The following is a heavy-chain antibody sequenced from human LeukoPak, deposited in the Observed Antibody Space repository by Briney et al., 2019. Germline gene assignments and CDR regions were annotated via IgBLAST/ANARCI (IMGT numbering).Heavy chain of an antibody. CDR3: AKAISVGATTDAAD. D-gene: IGHD1-26*01. CDR1: GFTFSSYG. Sequence: GGSLRLSCAASGFTFSSYGMSWVRQAPGKGLEWVSAISGSGGSTYYADSVKGRFTISRDNSKNTLYLQMNSLRAEDTAVYYCAKAISVGATTDAADWGQGTLVTVSS. V-gene: IGHV3-23*01. CDR2: ISGSGGST. J-gene: IGHJ4*02.